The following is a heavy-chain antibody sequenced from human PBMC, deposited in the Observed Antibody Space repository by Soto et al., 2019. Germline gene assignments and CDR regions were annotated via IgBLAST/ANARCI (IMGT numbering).Heavy chain of an antibody. Sequence: QVQLVESGGGVVQPGTSLRLSCATSGFTFSSYGMHWVRQAPGKGLEWVAVIWYDGTNKYYADSVKGRYTISRDNSKNTLYLQMNSLRAEDTAMYYCASTLSITATETIDHWGQGTLVTVSS. CDR1: GFTFSSYG. V-gene: IGHV3-33*01. D-gene: IGHD6-13*01. J-gene: IGHJ5*02. CDR3: ASTLSITATETIDH. CDR2: IWYDGTNK.